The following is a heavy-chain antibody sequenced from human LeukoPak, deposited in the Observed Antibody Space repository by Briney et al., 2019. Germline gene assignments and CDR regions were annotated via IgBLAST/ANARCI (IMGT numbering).Heavy chain of an antibody. CDR2: ISSSSSYI. D-gene: IGHD2-2*01. J-gene: IGHJ4*02. V-gene: IGHV3-21*01. CDR1: GFTFTGYS. Sequence: GGSLRLSCAASGFTFTGYSMNWVRQAPGKGLEWVSSISSSSSYIYYADSVKGRFTISRDNAKNSLYLQMNSLRAEDTAVYYCASRYCSSTSCSDYWGQGTLVTVSS. CDR3: ASRYCSSTSCSDY.